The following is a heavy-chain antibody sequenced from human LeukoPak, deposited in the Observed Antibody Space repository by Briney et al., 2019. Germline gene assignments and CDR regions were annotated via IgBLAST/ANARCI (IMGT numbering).Heavy chain of an antibody. J-gene: IGHJ6*03. CDR1: GGSLSGYY. CDR3: ARGFRYSSSWALEGYYYYMDV. V-gene: IGHV4-34*01. Sequence: PSETLSLTCAVYGGSLSGYYWSWIRQPPGKGLEWIGEINHSGSTNYNPSLKSRVTISVDTSKNQFSLKLSSVTAADTAVYYCARGFRYSSSWALEGYYYYMDVWGKGTTVTVSS. D-gene: IGHD6-13*01. CDR2: INHSGST.